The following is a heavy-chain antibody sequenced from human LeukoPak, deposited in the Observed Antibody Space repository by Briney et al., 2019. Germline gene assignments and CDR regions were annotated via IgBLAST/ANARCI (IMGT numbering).Heavy chain of an antibody. CDR3: ARDLRYYDYVWGGYRLNY. CDR2: INPNSGGT. CDR1: GYTFTGYY. Sequence: ASVKVSCKASGYTFTGYYMHWVRQAPGQGLEWMGRINPNSGGTNYAQKFQGRVTMTRDTSISTAYMELSRLRSDDTAVYYCARDLRYYDYVWGGYRLNYWGQGTLVTVSS. J-gene: IGHJ4*02. D-gene: IGHD3-16*02. V-gene: IGHV1-2*06.